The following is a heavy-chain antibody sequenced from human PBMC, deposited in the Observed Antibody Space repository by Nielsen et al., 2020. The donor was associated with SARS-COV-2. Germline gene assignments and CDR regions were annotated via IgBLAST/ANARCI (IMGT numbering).Heavy chain of an antibody. Sequence: GESLKISCAASGFTFSSYAMNWVRQAPGKGLEWVSIIYSGGLRTYYADSVKGRLTISRDDSKNTLSLQMNRLRADDTAVYYCAKFTWDCTSTNCYFGGMDVWGQGTTVTVSS. V-gene: IGHV3-23*03. CDR3: AKFTWDCTSTNCYFGGMDV. D-gene: IGHD2/OR15-2a*01. CDR1: GFTFSSYA. CDR2: IYSGGLRT. J-gene: IGHJ6*02.